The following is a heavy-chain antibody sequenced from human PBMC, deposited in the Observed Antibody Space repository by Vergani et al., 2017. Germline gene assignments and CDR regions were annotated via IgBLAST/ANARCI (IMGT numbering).Heavy chain of an antibody. V-gene: IGHV4-59*01. D-gene: IGHD3-9*01. CDR1: GGSIRHYY. CDR3: ARENDIFNGYYSHYFDH. J-gene: IGHJ4*02. CDR2: VYNDGRT. Sequence: QVQLQESGPGLVKPSETLSLTCTVSGGSIRHYYWSWIRQPPGKGPEWIGYVYNDGRTNYNPSLGSRVSISLDTSKSQFSLKLTSMTAADTAVYYCARENDIFNGYYSHYFDHWGQGTLVTVSS.